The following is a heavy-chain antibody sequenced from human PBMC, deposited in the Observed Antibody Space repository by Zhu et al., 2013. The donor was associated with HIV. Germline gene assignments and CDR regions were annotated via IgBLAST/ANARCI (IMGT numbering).Heavy chain of an antibody. J-gene: IGHJ4*02. CDR3: AIITVVRGVIVTRDF. D-gene: IGHD3-10*01. Sequence: VQSGAEMKKPGASVKVSCKASGYTFTGYYMHWVRQAPGQGLEWMGIINPSGDITSYAQKFQGRVTMTRDTSTSTVYMELSSLRSEDTAVYYCAIITVVRGVIVTRDFWGQGTLVTVSS. V-gene: IGHV1-46*01. CDR2: INPSGDIT. CDR1: GYTFTGYY.